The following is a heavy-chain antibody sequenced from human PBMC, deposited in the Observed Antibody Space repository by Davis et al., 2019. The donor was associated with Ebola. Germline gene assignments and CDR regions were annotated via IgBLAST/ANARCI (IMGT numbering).Heavy chain of an antibody. CDR2: ISSSGSTI. CDR1: GFTFSSYS. CDR3: ARFFSARTFRSKSYYYYGMDV. D-gene: IGHD3-16*01. Sequence: GESLKISCAASGFTFSSYSMNWVRQAPGKGLEWVSSISSSGSTIYYADSVKGRFTISRDNAKNSLYLQINSLRAEDTAAYYCARFFSARTFRSKSYYYYGMDVWGQGTTVTVSS. V-gene: IGHV3-21*04. J-gene: IGHJ6*02.